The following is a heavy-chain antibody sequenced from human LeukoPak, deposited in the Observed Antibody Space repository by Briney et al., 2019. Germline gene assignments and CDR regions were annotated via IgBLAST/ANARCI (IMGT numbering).Heavy chain of an antibody. Sequence: PGGSLRLSCAASGFTFSSYGMHWVRQAPGKGLEWVAFIRYDGSNKYYADSVKGRFTISRDNSMNTLYLQMNSLRAEDTAVYYCAKDSFYSSGWLNYFDYWGQGTLVTVSS. CDR2: IRYDGSNK. V-gene: IGHV3-30*02. CDR3: AKDSFYSSGWLNYFDY. CDR1: GFTFSSYG. J-gene: IGHJ4*02. D-gene: IGHD6-19*01.